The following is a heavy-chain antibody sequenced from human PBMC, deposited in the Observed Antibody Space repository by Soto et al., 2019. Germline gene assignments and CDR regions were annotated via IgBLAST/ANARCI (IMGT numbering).Heavy chain of an antibody. CDR1: GFTFSSYS. D-gene: IGHD3-22*01. V-gene: IGHV3-21*04. J-gene: IGHJ3*02. CDR3: ARDRDGYYYDSSGYDAFDI. Sequence: PGGSLRLSCAASGFTFSSYSMNWVRQAPGKGLEWVSSISSSSSYIYYADSVKGRFTISRDNAKNSLYLQMNSLRAEDTAVYYCARDRDGYYYDSSGYDAFDIWGQGTMVTVSS. CDR2: ISSSSSYI.